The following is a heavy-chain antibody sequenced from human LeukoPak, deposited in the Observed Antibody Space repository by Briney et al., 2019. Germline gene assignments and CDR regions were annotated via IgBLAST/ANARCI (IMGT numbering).Heavy chain of an antibody. J-gene: IGHJ4*02. D-gene: IGHD3-22*01. V-gene: IGHV1-18*01. Sequence: ASVKVSCKASGYTFTSYGISWVRQAPGQGLEWMGWISAYNGNTNYAQKLQGRVTMTTDTSTSTSYMELRSLRFDDTAVYYCARDSYDSSGNYLDYWGQGTLVTVSS. CDR2: ISAYNGNT. CDR1: GYTFTSYG. CDR3: ARDSYDSSGNYLDY.